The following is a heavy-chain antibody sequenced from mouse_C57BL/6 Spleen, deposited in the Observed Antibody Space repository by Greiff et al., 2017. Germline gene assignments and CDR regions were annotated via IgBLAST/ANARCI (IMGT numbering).Heavy chain of an antibody. J-gene: IGHJ1*03. Sequence: DVKLQESGPGLVKPSQSLSLTCSVTGYSITSGYYWNWIRQFPGNKLEWMGYISYDGSNNYNPSLKNRISITRDTSKNQFFLKLNSVTTEDTATYYCARDDGYWWYFDVWGTGTTVTVSS. CDR3: ARDDGYWWYFDV. D-gene: IGHD2-3*01. CDR1: GYSITSGYY. CDR2: ISYDGSN. V-gene: IGHV3-6*01.